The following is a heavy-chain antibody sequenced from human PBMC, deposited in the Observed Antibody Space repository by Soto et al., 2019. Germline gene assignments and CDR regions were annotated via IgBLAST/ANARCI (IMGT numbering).Heavy chain of an antibody. CDR1: GLTFRSYW. CDR2: INTDGSVA. D-gene: IGHD2-21*01. Sequence: EVQLVESGGGLVQPGESLRLSCAASGLTFRSYWMHWVRQAPGKGLVWVSRINTDGSVAMYVDSVKGRFTISRDNAKNTLVLHMNSLRAEDTAVYYCVRDMQLWRLDSWGLGTLVTVSS. CDR3: VRDMQLWRLDS. J-gene: IGHJ4*02. V-gene: IGHV3-74*03.